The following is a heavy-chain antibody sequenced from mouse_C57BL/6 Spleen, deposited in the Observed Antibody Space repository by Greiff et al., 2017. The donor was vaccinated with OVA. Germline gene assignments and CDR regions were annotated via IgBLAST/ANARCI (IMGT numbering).Heavy chain of an antibody. J-gene: IGHJ1*03. Sequence: EVQLVESGGGLVQPGGSMKLSCVASGFTFSNYWMNWVRQSPEQGLEWVAQISLTSDNSATHYAESVKGRFTISRDDSKSSDNLQMNNLRAEDTGIYYGTEGILREGYFDVWGTGTTVTVSS. V-gene: IGHV6-3*01. D-gene: IGHD1-1*01. CDR1: GFTFSNYW. CDR3: TEGILREGYFDV. CDR2: ISLTSDNSAT.